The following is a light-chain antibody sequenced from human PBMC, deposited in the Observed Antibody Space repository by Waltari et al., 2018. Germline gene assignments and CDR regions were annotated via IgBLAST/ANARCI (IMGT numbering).Light chain of an antibody. CDR3: AAWDDRLSGQL. CDR1: NSSTGSTY. Sequence: SVVTQPPSASGTPGPRVTISSSGSNSSTGSTYVYWYQQLPGQVPKLLIYRDNQRPSGVPDRFSASKSGTTASLAISGLRSEDEAGYYCAAWDDRLSGQLFGGGTNLAVL. V-gene: IGLV1-47*01. CDR2: RDN. J-gene: IGLJ2*01.